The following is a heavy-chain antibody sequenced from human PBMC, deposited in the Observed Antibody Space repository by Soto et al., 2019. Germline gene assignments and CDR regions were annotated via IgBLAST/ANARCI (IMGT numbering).Heavy chain of an antibody. Sequence: QLQLQESGPGLVKPSETLSLTCTVSGVSISNSSYYWGWIRRPPGKGLGWIGTIYYSGITYYNPSLKSRVTSSVDTSKNQFSLKLTSVTAADPAVYYCARHGSNWGQGTVVTVSS. CDR2: IYYSGIT. CDR1: GVSISNSSYY. J-gene: IGHJ4*02. CDR3: ARHGSN. V-gene: IGHV4-39*01.